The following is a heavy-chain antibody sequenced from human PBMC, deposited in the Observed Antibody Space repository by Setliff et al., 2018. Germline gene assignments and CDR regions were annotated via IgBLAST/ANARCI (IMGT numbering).Heavy chain of an antibody. D-gene: IGHD2-2*01. J-gene: IGHJ4*02. CDR2: FDPEDGET. CDR1: GYTLTGLS. CDR3: ATGVFFLGYCSSTGCQLDY. V-gene: IGHV1-24*01. Sequence: ASVKVSCKVSGYTLTGLSMHWVRQAPGKGLEWMGGFDPEDGETIYAQKFQGRVTMTEDTSTDTAYMELSSLRSEDTAVYYCATGVFFLGYCSSTGCQLDYWGQGTLVTSPQ.